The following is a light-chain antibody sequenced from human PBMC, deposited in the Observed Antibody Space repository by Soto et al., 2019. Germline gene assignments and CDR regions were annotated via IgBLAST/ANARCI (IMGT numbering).Light chain of an antibody. Sequence: QSALTQPASVSGSPGQWITISCTGTSSDVGSYKLVSWYEQHPGKAPKLMISEVSKRPSGISDRFSGSKSGSTASLTISGLQAEDEADYYCCSYAGTSTHTVFGGGTQLTVL. CDR3: CSYAGTSTHTV. CDR2: EVS. V-gene: IGLV2-23*02. J-gene: IGLJ7*01. CDR1: SSDVGSYKL.